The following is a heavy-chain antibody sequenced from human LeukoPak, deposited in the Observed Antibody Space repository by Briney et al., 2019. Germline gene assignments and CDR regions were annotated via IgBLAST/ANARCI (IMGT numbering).Heavy chain of an antibody. Sequence: GSLRLSCAASRFAFNKFAMSWVRQAPGKGLEWIGHNGNANYNPSLQSRVTISIDTSKNHFTLSLNSVTAADTAVYYCATYYVGVGGRGHWGPGTLVTVSS. CDR1: RFAFNKFA. CDR2: NGNA. D-gene: IGHD2-21*01. J-gene: IGHJ4*02. V-gene: IGHV4-59*01. CDR3: ATYYVGVGGRGH.